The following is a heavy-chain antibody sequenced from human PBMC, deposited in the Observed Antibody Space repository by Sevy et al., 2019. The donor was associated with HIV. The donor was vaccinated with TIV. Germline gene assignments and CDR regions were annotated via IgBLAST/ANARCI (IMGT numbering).Heavy chain of an antibody. CDR1: GFTFSSYA. CDR2: ISGSGGST. D-gene: IGHD6-19*01. Sequence: GGSLKLSCAASGFTFSSYAMSWVRQAPGKGLEWVSAISGSGGSTYYADSVKGRFTISRDNSKNTLYLQMNSLRAEDTAVYYCAKDLGSSGWCDAFDIWGQGTMVTVSS. J-gene: IGHJ3*02. CDR3: AKDLGSSGWCDAFDI. V-gene: IGHV3-23*01.